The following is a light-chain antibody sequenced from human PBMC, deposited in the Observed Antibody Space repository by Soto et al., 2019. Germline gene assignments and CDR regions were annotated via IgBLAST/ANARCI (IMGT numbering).Light chain of an antibody. J-gene: IGKJ2*01. Sequence: EIVLTQSPGTLSLSPGERATLSCRASQSVSSNYLAWCQQKPGQAPRLLIYGVFSRATGIPDRFSGSGSGTDFTLTISRLEPEDFAVYYCQQYGSSPPYTFGQGTKLEIK. CDR3: QQYGSSPPYT. CDR2: GVF. V-gene: IGKV3-20*01. CDR1: QSVSSNY.